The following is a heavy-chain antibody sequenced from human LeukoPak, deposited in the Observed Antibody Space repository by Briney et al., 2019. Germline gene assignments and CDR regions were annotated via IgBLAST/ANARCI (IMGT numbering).Heavy chain of an antibody. CDR3: ARGRSYDGSGSSYFDY. J-gene: IGHJ4*02. CDR2: VFASGTT. CDR1: GGSISTYD. D-gene: IGHD3-10*01. Sequence: SETLSLTCTVSGGSISTYDWTWIRQPAGKDLEWIGRVFASGTTYYNRSFQSRVTMTVDTSKNQFSLNLRSVTAADTAVYFCARGRSYDGSGSSYFDYWGQGILVTVSS. V-gene: IGHV4-4*07.